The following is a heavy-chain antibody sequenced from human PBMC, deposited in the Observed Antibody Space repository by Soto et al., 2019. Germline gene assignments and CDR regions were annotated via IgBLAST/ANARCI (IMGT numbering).Heavy chain of an antibody. V-gene: IGHV4-34*01. CDR3: AGLRGYYYYIDV. Sequence: QVQLQQWGAGLLKPSETLSLTCAVHGSSSGTYYWTWIRQPPGKGLEWIGEINDSGSANHNPSLKSRVIISVDTSKNQFSLRLNYVTAADTAVYYCAGLRGYYYYIDVWGKGTTVTVSS. J-gene: IGHJ6*03. CDR1: GSSSGTYY. CDR2: INDSGSA. D-gene: IGHD3-10*01.